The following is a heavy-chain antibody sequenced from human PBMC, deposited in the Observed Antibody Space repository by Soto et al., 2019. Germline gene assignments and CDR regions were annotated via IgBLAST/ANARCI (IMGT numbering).Heavy chain of an antibody. D-gene: IGHD6-13*01. V-gene: IGHV4-39*01. CDR3: ARHNTGFAISWLFDY. Sequence: QLQLRESGPGLVKPSETLSLTCNVSGGSISSTSNYWGWLRQPPGKGLEWIGSIYYGDSKYYNPYPKIRVPISVAAYKTQFSLTLTSVTAADTAVYYCARHNTGFAISWLFDYWGQGILVTVSS. J-gene: IGHJ4*02. CDR1: GGSISSTSNY. CDR2: IYYGDSK.